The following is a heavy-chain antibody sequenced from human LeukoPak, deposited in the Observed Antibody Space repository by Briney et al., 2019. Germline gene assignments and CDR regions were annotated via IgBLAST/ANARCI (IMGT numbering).Heavy chain of an antibody. CDR2: ISGSSSYI. D-gene: IGHD3-3*01. V-gene: IGHV3-21*01. CDR1: GFTFSSYS. Sequence: PGGSLRLSCAASGFTFSSYSMSWVRQAPGKGLEWVSFISGSSSYIYYADSVKGRFTISRDNAKNSLYLQMNSLRAEDTAVYYCAAGSGYYLRYFDYWGQGTLVTVSS. J-gene: IGHJ4*02. CDR3: AAGSGYYLRYFDY.